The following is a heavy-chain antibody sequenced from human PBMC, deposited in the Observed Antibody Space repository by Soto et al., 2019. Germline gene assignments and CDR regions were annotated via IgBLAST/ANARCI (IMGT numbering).Heavy chain of an antibody. J-gene: IGHJ4*02. CDR1: GFTFSSYW. CDR3: ARALWYDSSGYYDY. D-gene: IGHD3-22*01. V-gene: IGHV3-7*01. Sequence: GGSLRLSCAASGFTFSSYWMSWVRQAPGKGLEWVANIKQDGSEKYYVDSVKGRFTISRDNAKNSLYLQMNSLRAEDTAVYYCARALWYDSSGYYDYWGQGTLVTVSS. CDR2: IKQDGSEK.